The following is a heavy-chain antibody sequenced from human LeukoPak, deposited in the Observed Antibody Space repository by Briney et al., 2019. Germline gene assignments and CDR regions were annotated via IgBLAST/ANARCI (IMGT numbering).Heavy chain of an antibody. CDR2: ISSSGSTI. V-gene: IGHV3-11*01. D-gene: IGHD6-19*01. J-gene: IGHJ4*02. Sequence: GGSLRLSCAASGFTFSDYYMSWIRQAPGKGLEWVSYISSSGSTIYYADSVRGRFTISRDNAKNSLYLQMNSLRAEDTAVYYCARAGRDSSGWYRDSFDYWGQGTLVTVSS. CDR1: GFTFSDYY. CDR3: ARAGRDSSGWYRDSFDY.